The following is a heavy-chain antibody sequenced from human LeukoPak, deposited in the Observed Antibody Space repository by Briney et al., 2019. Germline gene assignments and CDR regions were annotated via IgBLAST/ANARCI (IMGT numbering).Heavy chain of an antibody. CDR1: GFTFSSYS. CDR2: ISSSSSYI. J-gene: IGHJ4*02. CDR3: ARDPPATGTTGFDY. V-gene: IGHV3-21*01. D-gene: IGHD1-1*01. Sequence: GGSLRLSCAASGFTFSSYSMNWVRQAPGKGLEWVSSISSSSSYIYYADSVKGRFTISRDNAKNSLYLQMHSLRAEDTAVYYCARDPPATGTTGFDYWGQGTLVTVSS.